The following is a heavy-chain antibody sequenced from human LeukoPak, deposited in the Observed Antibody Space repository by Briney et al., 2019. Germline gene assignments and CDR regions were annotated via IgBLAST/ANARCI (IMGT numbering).Heavy chain of an antibody. D-gene: IGHD3-10*01. J-gene: IGHJ6*03. Sequence: PGGSLRLSCAASGFTFSDYSMNWVRQAPGRGLEWDSTISSSSTYKFYADSVKGRFTISRDNAKNSLFLQMNGLRAEDTAVYYCARDYSLVIRGVHYYYHMDVWGKGTTVTISS. CDR2: ISSSSTYK. CDR3: ARDYSLVIRGVHYYYHMDV. CDR1: GFTFSDYS. V-gene: IGHV3-21*01.